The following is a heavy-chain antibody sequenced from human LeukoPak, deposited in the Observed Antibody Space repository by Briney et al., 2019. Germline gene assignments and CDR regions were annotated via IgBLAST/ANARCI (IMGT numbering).Heavy chain of an antibody. CDR3: AREIPYPDCSSSGCYGPWDY. V-gene: IGHV1-18*01. J-gene: IGHJ4*02. Sequence: ASVKVSCKASGYTFTSYGISWVRQAPGQGLEGMGWISAYNGNTNYAQKLQGRVTATTDTSTSTAYLELRSLTSDDPAVYYCAREIPYPDCSSSGCYGPWDYWGQGTLVTVSS. CDR1: GYTFTSYG. D-gene: IGHD2-2*01. CDR2: ISAYNGNT.